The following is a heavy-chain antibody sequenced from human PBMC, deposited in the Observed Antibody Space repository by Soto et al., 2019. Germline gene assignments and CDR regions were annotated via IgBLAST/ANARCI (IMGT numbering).Heavy chain of an antibody. D-gene: IGHD6-13*01. CDR1: GGSISSGCYY. V-gene: IGHV4-31*03. J-gene: IGHJ6*02. CDR3: AREAGYSSSYGMDV. Sequence: ILSLNFTVSGGSISSGCYYWSWIRQHPGKGLEWIGYIYYSGSTYYNPSLKSRVTISVDTSRNQFSLKLSSVTAADTAVYYCAREAGYSSSYGMDVWGQGTTVTVS. CDR2: IYYSGST.